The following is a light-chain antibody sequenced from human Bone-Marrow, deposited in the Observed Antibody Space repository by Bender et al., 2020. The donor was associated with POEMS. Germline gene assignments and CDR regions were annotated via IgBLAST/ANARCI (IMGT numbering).Light chain of an antibody. CDR1: TPNIGNNA. J-gene: IGLJ3*02. CDR2: YDD. Sequence: QSVLTQTPSVSEAPRQRVTMSCSGSTPNIGNNAVNWYQLLPGKAPKLIIYYDDLLPSGVSDRFSGSKSGTSASLAISGLQSEDEADYYCSSYTGSSTVFGGGTKLTVL. V-gene: IGLV1-36*01. CDR3: SSYTGSSTV.